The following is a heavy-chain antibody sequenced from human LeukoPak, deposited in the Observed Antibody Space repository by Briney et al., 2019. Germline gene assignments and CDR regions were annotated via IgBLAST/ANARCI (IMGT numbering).Heavy chain of an antibody. D-gene: IGHD1-7*01. J-gene: IGHJ4*02. CDR3: MSNPRTVTTSY. CDR1: GFTFSDYY. CDR2: ISGSSTYT. Sequence: GGSLRLSCAASGFTFSDYYMSWIRQAPGKGLEWVSYISGSSTYTSYADSVKGRFTISRDNAKNSLYLQMNSLRAEDTAVYYCMSNPRTVTTSYWGQGTLVTVSS. V-gene: IGHV3-11*06.